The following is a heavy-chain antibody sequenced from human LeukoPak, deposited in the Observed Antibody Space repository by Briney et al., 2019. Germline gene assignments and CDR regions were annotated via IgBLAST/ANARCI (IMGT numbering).Heavy chain of an antibody. V-gene: IGHV4-59*08. CDR1: GGSISNYY. J-gene: IGHJ4*02. Sequence: SETLSLTCTVSGGSISNYYWNWIRQPPGKGLEFIGYIYYSGSTTYNPSLKSRVTISVDTSKNQFSLKLISVTAADTAVYYCARRGYSSGWYYFDYSGQGTLVTVSS. D-gene: IGHD6-19*01. CDR3: ARRGYSSGWYYFDY. CDR2: IYYSGST.